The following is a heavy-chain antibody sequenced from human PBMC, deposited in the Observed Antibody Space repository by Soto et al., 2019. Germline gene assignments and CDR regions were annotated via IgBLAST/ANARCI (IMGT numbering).Heavy chain of an antibody. V-gene: IGHV3-30*18. CDR3: AKDREGYGDYEYFQH. J-gene: IGHJ1*01. D-gene: IGHD4-17*01. CDR2: ISYDGSNK. Sequence: GGSLRLSCAASGFTFSSYGMHWVRQAPGKGLEWVAVISYDGSNKYYADSVKGRFTISRDNSKNTLYLQMNSLRAEDTAVYYCAKDREGYGDYEYFQHWGQGTLVTVSS. CDR1: GFTFSSYG.